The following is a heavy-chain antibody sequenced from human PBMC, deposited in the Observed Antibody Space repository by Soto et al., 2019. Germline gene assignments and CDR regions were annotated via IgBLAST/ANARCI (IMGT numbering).Heavy chain of an antibody. D-gene: IGHD5-12*01. Sequence: GGSLRLSCAASGFTFSSYSMNWVRQAPGKGLEWVSSISSSSSYIYYADSVKGRFTISRDNAKNSLYLQMNSLRAEDTAVYYCARDGGGGYDSPFDYWGQGTLVTVSS. CDR1: GFTFSSYS. CDR3: ARDGGGGYDSPFDY. J-gene: IGHJ4*02. CDR2: ISSSSSYI. V-gene: IGHV3-21*01.